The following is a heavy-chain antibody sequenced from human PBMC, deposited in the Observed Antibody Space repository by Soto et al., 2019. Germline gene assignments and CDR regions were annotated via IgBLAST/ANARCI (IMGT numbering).Heavy chain of an antibody. J-gene: IGHJ5*02. CDR3: ARVGMVGTVLGSWFDA. Sequence: QVQLQESGPGLVKPSETLSLTCTVSGGSMSGYYWSWIRQPAGKGLEWIGRLHTSGNTNYNPSLKSRASVSLDTSKNQFFLKLNSVSGADTAVYYCARVGMVGTVLGSWFDAWGQGTRVTVSS. CDR2: LHTSGNT. CDR1: GGSMSGYY. D-gene: IGHD6-19*01. V-gene: IGHV4-4*07.